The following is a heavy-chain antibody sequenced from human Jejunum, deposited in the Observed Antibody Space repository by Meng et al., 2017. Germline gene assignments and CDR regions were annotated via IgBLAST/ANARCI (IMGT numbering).Heavy chain of an antibody. CDR2: IKGKTDGGTT. CDR3: STGDDGRTLFGVVNGAD. Sequence: GGSLRLSCEASGFTFINVWMNWVRQAPGKGLEWIGRIKGKTDGGTTDYAAPVKGRFTISRDNSKNTLYLQMNSLKTEDTAVYYCSTGDDGRTLFGVVNGADWGPGNLVHVAS. D-gene: IGHD3-3*01. V-gene: IGHV3-15*01. J-gene: IGHJ1*01. CDR1: GFTFINVW.